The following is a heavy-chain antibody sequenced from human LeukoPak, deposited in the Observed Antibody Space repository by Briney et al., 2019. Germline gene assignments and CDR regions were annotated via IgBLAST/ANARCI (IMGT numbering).Heavy chain of an antibody. CDR3: AIFLYDCWSSYFWCDS. J-gene: IGHJ5*01. CDR1: GGSISRYY. V-gene: IGHV4-59*01. CDR2: IYYSGST. D-gene: IGHD3/OR15-3a*01. Sequence: SVTLSLTCTVSGGSISRYYWSWMLQPPGQGLEWIGYIYYSGSTNYNPSLKSRVTISVVTSKNQFSLKLSSVTATAVTVYDRAIFLYDCWSSYFWCDSWGQGTLVTVSS.